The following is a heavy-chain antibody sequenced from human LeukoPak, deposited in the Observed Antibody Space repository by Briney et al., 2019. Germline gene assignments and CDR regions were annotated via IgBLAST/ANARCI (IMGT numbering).Heavy chain of an antibody. Sequence: SETLPLTCTVSGGSISSYYWSWIRQPPGKGLEWIGYIYYSGSTNYNPSLKSRVTISVDTSKNQFSLKLSSVTAADTAVYYCARGGGFGDTDAFHIWGQGTMVTVSS. J-gene: IGHJ3*02. CDR1: GGSISSYY. CDR3: ARGGGFGDTDAFHI. CDR2: IYYSGST. V-gene: IGHV4-59*01. D-gene: IGHD3-16*01.